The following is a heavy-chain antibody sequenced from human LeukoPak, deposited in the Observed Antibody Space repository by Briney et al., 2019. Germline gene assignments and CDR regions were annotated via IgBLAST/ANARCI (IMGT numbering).Heavy chain of an antibody. Sequence: GGSLRLSCAASGFTVSSNYMSWVCQAPGKGLEWVSVIYSGGSTYYADSVKGRFTISRDNSKNTLYLQMNSLRAEDTAVYYCASNSGYDLDYYYMDVWGKGTTVTVSS. D-gene: IGHD5-12*01. J-gene: IGHJ6*03. V-gene: IGHV3-53*01. CDR1: GFTVSSNY. CDR2: IYSGGST. CDR3: ASNSGYDLDYYYMDV.